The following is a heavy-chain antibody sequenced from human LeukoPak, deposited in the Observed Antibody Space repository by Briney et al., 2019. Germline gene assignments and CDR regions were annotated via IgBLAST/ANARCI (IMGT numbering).Heavy chain of an antibody. D-gene: IGHD6-13*01. V-gene: IGHV4-39*07. CDR2: IHHSGTT. CDR1: GGSISNSDYQ. Sequence: SETLSLTCSVSGGSISNSDYQWGWLRQAPGKGPEWIATIHHSGTTYFNPSLESRVTISVGKSKNQFSLKLSSVTAADTAVYYCARDMYSSSWFDPWGQGTLVTVSS. J-gene: IGHJ5*02. CDR3: ARDMYSSSWFDP.